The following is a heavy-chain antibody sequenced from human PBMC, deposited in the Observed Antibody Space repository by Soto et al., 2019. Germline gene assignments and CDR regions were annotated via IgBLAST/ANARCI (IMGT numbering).Heavy chain of an antibody. Sequence: GSLRLSCAASGFTFSSYGMHWVRQAPGKGLEWVAVISYDGSNKYYADSVKGRFTISRDNSKNTLYLQMNSLRAEDTAVYYCAKDRYYYDSSGYYLWGQGTLVTVSS. CDR1: GFTFSSYG. J-gene: IGHJ4*02. D-gene: IGHD3-22*01. CDR2: ISYDGSNK. CDR3: AKDRYYYDSSGYYL. V-gene: IGHV3-30*18.